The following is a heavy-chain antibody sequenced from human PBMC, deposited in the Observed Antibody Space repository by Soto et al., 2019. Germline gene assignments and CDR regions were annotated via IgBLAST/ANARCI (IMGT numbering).Heavy chain of an antibody. CDR3: ARWWSGSRPGVAP. D-gene: IGHD3-3*01. CDR1: GGSISSGDYY. Sequence: QVQLQESGPGLVKPSQTLSLTCTVSGGSISSGDYYWSWIRQHPGKGLEWIGYIYYSGSTYYNPSLKGRVTLAVNPAKNPVPPEGSSGTAADTAVDYRARWWSGSRPGVAPWGQGTPVTVSS. V-gene: IGHV4-31*10. CDR2: IYYSGST. J-gene: IGHJ5*02.